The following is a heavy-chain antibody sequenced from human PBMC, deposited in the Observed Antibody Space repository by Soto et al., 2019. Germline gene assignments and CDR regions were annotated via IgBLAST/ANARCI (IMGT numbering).Heavy chain of an antibody. CDR2: IIPILGIA. CDR3: ARPYYYDSSGYPD. J-gene: IGHJ4*02. D-gene: IGHD3-22*01. Sequence: SVKVSCTASGGTFSSYTISWVRQAPGQGLEWMGRIIPILGIANYAQKFQGRVTITADESTSTAYMELSSLRSEDTAVYYCARPYYYDSSGYPDWGQGTLVTVSS. CDR1: GGTFSSYT. V-gene: IGHV1-69*02.